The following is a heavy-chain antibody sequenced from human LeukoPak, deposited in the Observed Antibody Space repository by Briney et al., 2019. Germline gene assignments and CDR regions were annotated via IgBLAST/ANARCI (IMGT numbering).Heavy chain of an antibody. CDR2: IIPIFGTA. D-gene: IGHD2-2*01. Sequence: GSSVKVSCKASGGTFSSYAISWVRQAPGQGLEWMGGIIPIFGTANYAQKFQGRVTITTDESTSTAYMELSSLRSEDTAVYYCARAVPAAPKGHAFDIWGQGTMVTVSS. V-gene: IGHV1-69*05. CDR3: ARAVPAAPKGHAFDI. J-gene: IGHJ3*02. CDR1: GGTFSSYA.